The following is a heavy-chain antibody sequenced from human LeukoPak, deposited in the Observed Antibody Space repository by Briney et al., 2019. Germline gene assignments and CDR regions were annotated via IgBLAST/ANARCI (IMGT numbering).Heavy chain of an antibody. CDR2: ISGSGGST. V-gene: IGHV3-23*01. D-gene: IGHD3-3*01. CDR1: GFTFSSYA. Sequence: GGSLRLSCAASGFTFSSYAMSWVRQAPGKGLEWVSAISGSGGSTYYADSVKGRFTISRDNSKNTLYLQMNSLRAEDTAVYYCAKDSGSFDFWSGYWVDYWGPGTLVTVSS. J-gene: IGHJ4*02. CDR3: AKDSGSFDFWSGYWVDY.